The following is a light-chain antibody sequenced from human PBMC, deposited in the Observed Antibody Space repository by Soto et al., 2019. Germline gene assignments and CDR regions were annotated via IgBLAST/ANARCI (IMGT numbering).Light chain of an antibody. J-gene: IGLJ2*01. CDR3: SSYAGSNNLV. CDR2: EVN. Sequence: QSALTQPASMSGSPGQSITISCTGTSSDIGGYNSVSWYQQYPGKAPKLMIYEVNNRPLGVSNRFSGSKSGNTASLTVSGLQAEDEADYYCSSYAGSNNLVFGGGTKLTVL. CDR1: SSDIGGYNS. V-gene: IGLV2-8*01.